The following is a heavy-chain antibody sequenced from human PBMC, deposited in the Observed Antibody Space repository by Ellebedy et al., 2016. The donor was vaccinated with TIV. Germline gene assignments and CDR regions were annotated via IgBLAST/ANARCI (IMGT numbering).Heavy chain of an antibody. D-gene: IGHD1-1*01. CDR3: ARDQATYS. CDR1: GFTFSSYS. V-gene: IGHV3-21*01. J-gene: IGHJ4*02. Sequence: GGSLRLXCAASGFTFSSYSMNWVRQAPGKGLEWLSSISSSSTYIYYADSVKGRFTISRDNAKNSLYLQMNSLTAEDTAVYYCARDQATYSWGQGTLVTVSS. CDR2: ISSSSTYI.